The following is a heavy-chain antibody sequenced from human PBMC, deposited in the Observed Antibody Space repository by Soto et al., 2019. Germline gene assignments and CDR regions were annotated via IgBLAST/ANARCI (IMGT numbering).Heavy chain of an antibody. V-gene: IGHV3-30*18. CDR1: GFTFSSYG. CDR3: AKDLGSPGISHFDY. J-gene: IGHJ4*02. D-gene: IGHD2-15*01. CDR2: ISYDGSNK. Sequence: GGSLRLSCAASGFTFSSYGMHWVRQAPGKGLEWVAVISYDGSNKYYADSVKGRFTISRDNSKNTLYLQMNSLRAEDTAVYYCAKDLGSPGISHFDYWGQGTLVTVSS.